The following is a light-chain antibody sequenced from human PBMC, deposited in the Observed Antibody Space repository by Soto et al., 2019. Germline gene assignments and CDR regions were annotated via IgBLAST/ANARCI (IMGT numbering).Light chain of an antibody. CDR1: QSVRNNY. V-gene: IGKV3-20*01. CDR2: DVS. Sequence: EIVLTQSAGTLSLSPGERATLSCRASQSVRNNYLVWYQQRPGQPPRFLMYDVSTRAAGIPDRFSGSGSGTDFTLTISRLEPGDFAVYYCQQYGSTPLTFGGGTKVEIE. CDR3: QQYGSTPLT. J-gene: IGKJ4*01.